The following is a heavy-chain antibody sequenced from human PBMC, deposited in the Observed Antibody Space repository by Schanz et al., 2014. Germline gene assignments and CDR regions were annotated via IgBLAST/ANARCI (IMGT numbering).Heavy chain of an antibody. J-gene: IGHJ4*02. CDR3: AKEGSIYWDRSVDY. V-gene: IGHV3-13*05. CDR2: IGPASDP. Sequence: VQLVESGGGLVKPGGSLRLSCAASGFTFSNYDMHWVRQAIGKGLEWVSGIGPASDPYYAGSVKGRFTISRDNSKNTLYLQMNSLRPEDTAVYYCAKEGSIYWDRSVDYWGQGTLVTVSS. D-gene: IGHD1-26*01. CDR1: GFTFSNYD.